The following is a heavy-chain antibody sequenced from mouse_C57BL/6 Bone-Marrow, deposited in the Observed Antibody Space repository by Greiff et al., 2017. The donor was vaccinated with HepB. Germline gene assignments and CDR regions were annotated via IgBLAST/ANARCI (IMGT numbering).Heavy chain of an antibody. CDR3: ARLRQGFAY. Sequence: QVQLQQSGAELVRPGTSVKLSCKASGYTFTSYWMHWVKQRPGQGLEWIGVIDPSDSYTNYNQKFKGKATLTVDTSSSTAYMQLSSLTSEDSAVYYCARLRQGFAYWGQGTLVTVSA. J-gene: IGHJ3*01. CDR2: IDPSDSYT. CDR1: GYTFTSYW. V-gene: IGHV1-59*01. D-gene: IGHD2-12*01.